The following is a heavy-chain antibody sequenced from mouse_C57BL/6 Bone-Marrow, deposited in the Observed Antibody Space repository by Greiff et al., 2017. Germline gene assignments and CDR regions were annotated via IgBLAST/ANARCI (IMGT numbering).Heavy chain of an antibody. CDR1: GYTFTDYY. J-gene: IGHJ2*01. CDR2: INPNNGGT. Sequence: VQLKQSGPELVKPGASVKISCKASGYTFTDYYMNWVKQSHGKSLEWIGDINPNNGGTSYNQKFKGKATLTVDKSSSTAYMELRSLTSEDSAVYYCARGRGCEGAPFDYWGQGTTLTVSS. V-gene: IGHV1-26*01. D-gene: IGHD3-1*01. CDR3: ARGRGCEGAPFDY.